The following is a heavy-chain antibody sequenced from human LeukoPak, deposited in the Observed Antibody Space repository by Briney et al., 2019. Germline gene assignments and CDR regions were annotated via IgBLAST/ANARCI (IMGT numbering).Heavy chain of an antibody. CDR2: ISYDGSNK. Sequence: PGGSLRLSCEASGFTFSSYAMHWVRQAPGKGLEWVAVISYDGSNKYYADSVKGRFTISRDNSKNTLYLQMNSLRAEDTAVYYCARITMVRGGYFDYWGQGTLVTVSS. J-gene: IGHJ4*02. CDR3: ARITMVRGGYFDY. CDR1: GFTFSSYA. D-gene: IGHD3-10*01. V-gene: IGHV3-30*04.